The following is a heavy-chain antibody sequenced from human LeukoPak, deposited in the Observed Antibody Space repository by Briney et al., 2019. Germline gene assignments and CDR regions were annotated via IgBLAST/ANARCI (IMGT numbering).Heavy chain of an antibody. V-gene: IGHV3-66*04. CDR1: GFTVSSTY. Sequence: PGGSLRLSCVLSGFTVSSTYISWFRQTPGKGLEWVSVIFTTGTTYYADSVKGRFTISRDDAKKSLYLQMNSLRVEDTAIYYCARQSSGIAATDKIDYWGQGTLVTVSS. CDR2: IFTTGTT. D-gene: IGHD6-13*01. CDR3: ARQSSGIAATDKIDY. J-gene: IGHJ4*02.